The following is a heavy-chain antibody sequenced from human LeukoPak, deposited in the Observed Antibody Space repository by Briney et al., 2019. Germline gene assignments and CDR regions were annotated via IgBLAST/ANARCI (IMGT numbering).Heavy chain of an antibody. CDR3: ARDRPMVRGSGEGYYYYGTDV. Sequence: GGSLRLSCAASEFTFSDHYMDWVRQAPGKGLEWVGRIRNKANSYTTEYAASVKGRFTISRDDSKSSLYLQMNSLKIEDTAVYYCARDRPMVRGSGEGYYYYGTDVWGQGTTVTVSS. D-gene: IGHD3-10*01. CDR1: EFTFSDHY. J-gene: IGHJ6*02. CDR2: IRNKANSYTT. V-gene: IGHV3-72*01.